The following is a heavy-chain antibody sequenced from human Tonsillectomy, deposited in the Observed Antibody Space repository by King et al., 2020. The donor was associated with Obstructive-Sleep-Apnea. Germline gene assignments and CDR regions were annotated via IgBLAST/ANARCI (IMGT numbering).Heavy chain of an antibody. CDR1: GYSFTTYW. CDR3: ARQFLAEPLDDDFDI. D-gene: IGHD1-1*01. CDR2: IYPGDSDT. V-gene: IGHV5-51*01. J-gene: IGHJ3*02. Sequence: QLVQSGAEVKKPGESLKISCMGSGYSFTTYWIDWVRQMPGKGLEWMGSIYPGDSDTRYSPSFPGHVTISADKSINTAYLQWSSLAASDTATYYCARQFLAEPLDDDFDIWGQGTMVTVSS.